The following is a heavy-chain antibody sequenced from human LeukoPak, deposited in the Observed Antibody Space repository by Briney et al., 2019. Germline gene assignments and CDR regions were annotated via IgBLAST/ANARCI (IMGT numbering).Heavy chain of an antibody. CDR1: GYTFTSYA. D-gene: IGHD6-19*01. J-gene: IGHJ6*02. CDR3: ASYSSGPSRYYYYGMDV. V-gene: IGHV1-3*01. CDR2: INAGNGNT. Sequence: ASVKVSCKASGYTFTSYAMHWVRQAPGQRLEWMGWINAGNGNTKYSQKFQGRVTITRDTSASTAYMELSSLRSEDTAVYYCASYSSGPSRYYYYGMDVWGQGTTATVSS.